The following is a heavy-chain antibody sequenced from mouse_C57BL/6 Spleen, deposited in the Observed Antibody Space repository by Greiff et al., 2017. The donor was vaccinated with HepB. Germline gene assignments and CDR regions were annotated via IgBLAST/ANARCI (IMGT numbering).Heavy chain of an antibody. CDR3: ARVLLRSPGYFDV. J-gene: IGHJ1*03. Sequence: VKLMESGPELVKPGASVKISCKASGYAFSSSWMNWVKQRPGKGLEWIGRIYPGDGDTNYNGKFKGKATLTADKSSSTAYMQRSSLTSEDSAVYFCARVLLRSPGYFDVWGTGTTVTVSS. D-gene: IGHD1-1*01. CDR2: IYPGDGDT. V-gene: IGHV1-82*01. CDR1: GYAFSSSW.